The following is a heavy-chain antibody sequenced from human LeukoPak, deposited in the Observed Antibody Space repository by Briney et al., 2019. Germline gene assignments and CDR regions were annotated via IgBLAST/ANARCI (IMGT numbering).Heavy chain of an antibody. D-gene: IGHD6-19*01. CDR3: ARDRVAAQSYYGMDV. J-gene: IGHJ6*02. CDR2: ISAYNGNT. Sequence: ASVKVSCKASGYTFTSYGISWVRQAPGQGLEWMGWISAYNGNTNYAQKLQGRVTMTTDTSTSAAYMELRSLRSDDTAAYYCARDRVAAQSYYGMDVWGQGTTVTVSS. CDR1: GYTFTSYG. V-gene: IGHV1-18*01.